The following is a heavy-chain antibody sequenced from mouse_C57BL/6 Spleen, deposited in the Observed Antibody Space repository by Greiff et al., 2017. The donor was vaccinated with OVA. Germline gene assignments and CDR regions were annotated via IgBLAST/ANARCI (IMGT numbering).Heavy chain of an antibody. J-gene: IGHJ4*01. D-gene: IGHD1-1*01. V-gene: IGHV1-26*01. CDR3: AREATVAHYAMDY. Sequence: EVQLQQSGPELVKPGASVKISCKASGYTFTDYYMNWVKQSHGKSLEWIGDINPNNGGTSYNQKVKGKDTLTVDKSSSTAYMELRSLTSEDSAVNYCAREATVAHYAMDYWGKGTSVTVSS. CDR1: GYTFTDYY. CDR2: INPNNGGT.